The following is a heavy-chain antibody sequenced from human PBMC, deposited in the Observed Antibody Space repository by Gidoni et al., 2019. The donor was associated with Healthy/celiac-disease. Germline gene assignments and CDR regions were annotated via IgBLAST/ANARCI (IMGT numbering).Heavy chain of an antibody. D-gene: IGHD3-10*01. J-gene: IGHJ6*02. Sequence: EVQLVESGGGLVQPGRSLRLPCAASGFPFDDDARNWVRQAPGKGLEWVSGIRWNSGSIGDADSVKGRFTISRDNAKNSLYLQMNSLRAEDTALYYCAKDRYGSGTNGMDVWGQGTTVTVSS. CDR2: IRWNSGSI. CDR3: AKDRYGSGTNGMDV. V-gene: IGHV3-9*01. CDR1: GFPFDDDA.